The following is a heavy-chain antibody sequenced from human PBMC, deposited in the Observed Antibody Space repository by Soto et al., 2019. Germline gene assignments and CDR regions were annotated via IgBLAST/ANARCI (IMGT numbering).Heavy chain of an antibody. Sequence: SETLSLTCTVSGGSVSSGSYYWSWIRQPPGKGLEWIGYIYYSGSTYYNPSLKSRVTISVDTSKNQFSLKLSSVTAADTAVYYCARSWSVAGGGELWFDPWGQGTLVTVSS. CDR2: IYYSGST. D-gene: IGHD6-19*01. J-gene: IGHJ5*02. CDR3: ARSWSVAGGGELWFDP. V-gene: IGHV4-61*01. CDR1: GGSVSSGSYY.